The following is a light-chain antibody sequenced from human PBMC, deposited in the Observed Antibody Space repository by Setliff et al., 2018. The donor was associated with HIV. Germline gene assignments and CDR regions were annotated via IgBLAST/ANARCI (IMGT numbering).Light chain of an antibody. CDR1: SSDVGDYNY. J-gene: IGLJ3*02. Sequence: QSVLAQPRSVSGSPGQSVTISCTGTSSDVGDYNYVSWYQHHPGKAPKVMIYDVTKRPSGVPDRFSGSKSGNTAALTISGLQAEDGADYYCCSYGGTYTWVFGGGTKVTVL. CDR2: DVT. CDR3: CSYGGTYTWV. V-gene: IGLV2-11*01.